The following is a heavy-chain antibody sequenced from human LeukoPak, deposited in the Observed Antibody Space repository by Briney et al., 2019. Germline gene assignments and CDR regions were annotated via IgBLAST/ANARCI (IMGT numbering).Heavy chain of an antibody. J-gene: IGHJ4*02. V-gene: IGHV4-34*01. CDR1: GGSFSGYY. CDR2: INHSGST. Sequence: PSETLSLTCAVYGGSFSGYYWSWIRQPPGKGLEWIGEINHSGSTNYNPSLKSRVTISVDTSQNQFSLKLTSVTAADTAVYYCARVLGGWQLQVFDYWGQGTLVTVSS. D-gene: IGHD1-1*01. CDR3: ARVLGGWQLQVFDY.